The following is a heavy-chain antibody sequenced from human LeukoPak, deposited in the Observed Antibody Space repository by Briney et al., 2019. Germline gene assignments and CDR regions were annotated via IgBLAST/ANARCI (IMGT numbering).Heavy chain of an antibody. Sequence: GGPLRLSCAASGFTFSDYPMNWVRQTPGKGLEWVSYISSTGVIYYADSVRGRFSISRDNAMNSVYMQMNNLRAEDTALYYCARDHNWGFDYWGRGTLVTVSS. CDR3: ARDHNWGFDY. CDR2: ISSTGVI. V-gene: IGHV3-69-1*01. J-gene: IGHJ4*02. CDR1: GFTFSDYP. D-gene: IGHD7-27*01.